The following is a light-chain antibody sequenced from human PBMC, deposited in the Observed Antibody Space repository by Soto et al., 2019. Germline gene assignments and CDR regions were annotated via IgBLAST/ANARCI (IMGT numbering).Light chain of an antibody. CDR1: SSNIGNNY. CDR2: DNN. J-gene: IGLJ2*01. V-gene: IGLV1-51*01. CDR3: GTWDSSLSVYVV. Sequence: QSVLTQPPSVSVAPGQKVTISCSGSSSNIGNNYVSWYQQLPGTAPKLLIYDNNKRPSGIPDRFSGSKSGTSATLGITGLQTGDEADYYCGTWDSSLSVYVVFGGGTKLTVL.